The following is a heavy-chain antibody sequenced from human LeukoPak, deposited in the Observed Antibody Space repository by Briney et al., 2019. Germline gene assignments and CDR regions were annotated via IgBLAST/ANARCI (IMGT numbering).Heavy chain of an antibody. V-gene: IGHV1-2*06. D-gene: IGHD1-26*01. CDR3: TRESGSYHGNDY. CDR1: GCTFTGYY. CDR2: INPNNGAT. Sequence: ASVKVSCKASGCTFTGYYMHWVRQAPGQGLEWMGRINPNNGATNYAQKLQGRVTITGDTSISTAYMELSSLRSDDTAVYYCTRESGSYHGNDYWGQGTLVTVSS. J-gene: IGHJ4*02.